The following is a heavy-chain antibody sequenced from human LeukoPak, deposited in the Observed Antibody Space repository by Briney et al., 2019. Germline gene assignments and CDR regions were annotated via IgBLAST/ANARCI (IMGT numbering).Heavy chain of an antibody. CDR1: GFTFDDYA. J-gene: IGHJ5*02. CDR2: VSWNSGTI. CDR3: AKEHHDGRELLWFGDRGFDP. V-gene: IGHV3-9*01. Sequence: GGSLRLSCAASGFTFDDYAMHWVRQAPGKGLEWVSGVSWNSGTIGYADSVKGRFTISRDNSKNTLYLQMNSLRAEDTAVYYCAKEHHDGRELLWFGDRGFDPWGQGTLVTVSS. D-gene: IGHD3-10*01.